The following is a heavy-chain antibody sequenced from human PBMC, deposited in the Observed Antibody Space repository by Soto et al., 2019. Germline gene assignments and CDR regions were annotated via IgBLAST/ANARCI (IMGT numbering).Heavy chain of an antibody. CDR1: GFTVSSNY. V-gene: IGHV3-66*01. D-gene: IGHD3-22*01. Sequence: GGSLRLSCAASGFTVSSNYMSWVRQAPGKGLEWVSVIYSGGSTYYADSVKGRFTISRDNAKNSLYLQMNSLRAEDTAVYYCATGEYYYDSSGYYYCWGQGTLVTVSS. CDR3: ATGEYYYDSSGYYYC. CDR2: IYSGGST. J-gene: IGHJ4*02.